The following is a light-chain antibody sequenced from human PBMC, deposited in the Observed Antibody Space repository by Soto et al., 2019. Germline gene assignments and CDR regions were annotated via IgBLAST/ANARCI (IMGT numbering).Light chain of an antibody. CDR2: EVS. CDR1: SNDVGGYHY. J-gene: IGLJ2*01. Sequence: QSALTQPPSASGSPGQSVTISCTGTSNDVGGYHYVSWYQQHPGKAPKLMIYEVSKRPSGVPDRFSGSTSGNTASLTVSGLQAEDEADYYCSAYAGSNNLVFGGGTKLTVL. CDR3: SAYAGSNNLV. V-gene: IGLV2-8*01.